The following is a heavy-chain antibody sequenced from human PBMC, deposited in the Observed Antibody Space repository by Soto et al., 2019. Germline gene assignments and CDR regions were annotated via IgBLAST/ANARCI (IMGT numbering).Heavy chain of an antibody. J-gene: IGHJ4*02. CDR1: GYTFTSYG. D-gene: IGHD3-22*01. CDR2: ISAYNGNT. Sequence: QVQLVQSGAEVKKPGASVKVSCKASGYTFTSYGISWVRQAPGQGLEWMGWISAYNGNTNYAQKLQGRVTMTTDTSTSTAYMEMRSLRADDTAVYYCARALKPNNYDSSGYYPNDYWGQGTLVTVSS. CDR3: ARALKPNNYDSSGYYPNDY. V-gene: IGHV1-18*01.